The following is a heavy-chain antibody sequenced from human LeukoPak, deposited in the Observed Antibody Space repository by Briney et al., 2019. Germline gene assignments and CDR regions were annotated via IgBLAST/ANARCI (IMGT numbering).Heavy chain of an antibody. Sequence: SETLSLTCAVSGYSISSGYYWGWIRQPPGKGLEWTGSILHSGNTYYNASLRSRVTISVDTSKNQFSLKLNSVTAADTAVYYCARVVAGSSSGWFDFDYWGQGILVTVSS. D-gene: IGHD6-19*01. J-gene: IGHJ4*02. CDR3: ARVVAGSSSGWFDFDY. V-gene: IGHV4-38-2*01. CDR2: ILHSGNT. CDR1: GYSISSGYY.